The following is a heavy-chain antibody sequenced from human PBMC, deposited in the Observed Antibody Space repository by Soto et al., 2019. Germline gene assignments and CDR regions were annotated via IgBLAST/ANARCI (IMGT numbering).Heavy chain of an antibody. V-gene: IGHV1-46*01. CDR2: INPNGGIT. D-gene: IGHD5-18*01. CDR3: ATSVNSAMAFDY. CDR1: GYTFTHYY. J-gene: IGHJ4*02. Sequence: SVKVSCKASGYTFTHYYIHWVRQAPGQGLEWMGIINPNGGITTYAQKFRAGFTMTRDTSTSTVYLELSSLRSEDSAIYYCATSVNSAMAFDYWGQGTLVTVSS.